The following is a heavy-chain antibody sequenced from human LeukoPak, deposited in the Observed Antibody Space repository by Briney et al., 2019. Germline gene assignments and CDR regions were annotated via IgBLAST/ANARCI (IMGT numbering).Heavy chain of an antibody. CDR1: GGSISSYY. J-gene: IGHJ6*03. D-gene: IGHD5-24*01. CDR2: IYYSGST. CDR3: ARGGSGTRWLQFYYYYYYMDV. V-gene: IGHV4-59*01. Sequence: SETLSLTCTVSGGSISSYYWSWIRQPPGKGLEWIGYIYYSGSTNYNPSLKSRVTISVDTSKNQFSLKLSSVTAADTAVYYCARGGSGTRWLQFYYYYYYMDVWGKGTTVTVSS.